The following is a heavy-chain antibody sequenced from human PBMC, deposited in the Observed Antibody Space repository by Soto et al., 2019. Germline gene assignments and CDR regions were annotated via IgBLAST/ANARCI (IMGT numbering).Heavy chain of an antibody. V-gene: IGHV4-61*01. Sequence: SGSSCRTCIRQAPGKGLEWTGSIFYNGTTNYNHSLKTQVNISVDTSKNQFSLKVKSVTAGDKAVYWCARDSRLGQTQTSNRDYYAGKGVWGQGNTVT. CDR3: ARDSRLGQTQTSNRDYYAGKGV. CDR1: SGSSC. J-gene: IGHJ6*02. D-gene: IGHD3-16*01. CDR2: IFYNGTT.